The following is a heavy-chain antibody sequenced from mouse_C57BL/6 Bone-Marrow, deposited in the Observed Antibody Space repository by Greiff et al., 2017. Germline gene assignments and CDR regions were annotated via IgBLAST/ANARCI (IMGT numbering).Heavy chain of an antibody. Sequence: QVQLQQSGAELVKPGASVKVSCKASGYTFPSYWMHLVKQRPVPGLSLIFRIPPSALATNYNQKFTGKATLTVDKSSSTAYMQLSSLTSEDSAVYYCANRGENLSGAWFAYWGQGTLVT. CDR3: ANRGENLSGAWFAY. CDR2: IPPSALAT. J-gene: IGHJ3*01. D-gene: IGHD1-1*01. CDR1: GYTFPSYW. V-gene: IGHV1-74*01.